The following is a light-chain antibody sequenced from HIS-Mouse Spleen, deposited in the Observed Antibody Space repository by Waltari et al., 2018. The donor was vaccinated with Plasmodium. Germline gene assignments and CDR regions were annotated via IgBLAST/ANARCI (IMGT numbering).Light chain of an antibody. CDR2: GKN. CDR1: SLRSYY. J-gene: IGLJ3*02. V-gene: IGLV3-19*01. CDR3: NSRDSSGNHQV. Sequence: SSELTQDPAVSVALGQTVRITCQGDSLRSYYASWYQQKTGQAPVLVIAGKNNRPSGIPDRFSGSSSGNTASLTITGAQAEDEADYYCNSRDSSGNHQVFGGGTKLTVL.